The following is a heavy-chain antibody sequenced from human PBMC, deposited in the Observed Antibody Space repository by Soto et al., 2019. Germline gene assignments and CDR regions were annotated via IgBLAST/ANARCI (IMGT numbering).Heavy chain of an antibody. V-gene: IGHV3-30*18. CDR2: ISYDGSNK. D-gene: IGHD3-10*01. CDR3: ANGFPYPLLDY. CDR1: GFTFSSYG. J-gene: IGHJ4*02. Sequence: GGSLRLSCAASGFTFSSYGMHWVRQAPGKGLEWVAVISYDGSNKYYADSVKGRFTISRDNSKNTLYLQMNSLRAEDTAVYYCANGFPYPLLDYWGQGTLVTVSS.